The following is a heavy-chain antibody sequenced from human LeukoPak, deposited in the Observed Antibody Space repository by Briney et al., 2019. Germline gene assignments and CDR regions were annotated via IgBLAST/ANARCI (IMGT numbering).Heavy chain of an antibody. Sequence: NPSETLSLTCTVSGGSISSSSYYWGWIRQPPGKGLEWIGSIYYSGSTYYNPSLKSRVTISVDTSKNQFSLKLSSVTAADTAVYYCARADDCTNGVCDAFDIWGQGTMVTVSS. CDR1: GGSISSSSYY. CDR3: ARADDCTNGVCDAFDI. D-gene: IGHD2-8*01. J-gene: IGHJ3*02. V-gene: IGHV4-39*07. CDR2: IYYSGST.